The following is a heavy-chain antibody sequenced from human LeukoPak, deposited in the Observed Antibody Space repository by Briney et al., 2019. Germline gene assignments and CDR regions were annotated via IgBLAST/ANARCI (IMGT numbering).Heavy chain of an antibody. J-gene: IGHJ4*02. CDR3: ATVRGERDYFDY. V-gene: IGHV1-24*01. CDR1: GYTLTELS. Sequence: ASVKVSCKVSGYTLTELSMHWVRQAPGKGHEWMGGFDPEDGETIYAQKFQGGVTMTEDTSTDTAYMELSSLRSEDTAVYYCATVRGERDYFDYWGQGTLVTVSS. D-gene: IGHD7-27*01. CDR2: FDPEDGET.